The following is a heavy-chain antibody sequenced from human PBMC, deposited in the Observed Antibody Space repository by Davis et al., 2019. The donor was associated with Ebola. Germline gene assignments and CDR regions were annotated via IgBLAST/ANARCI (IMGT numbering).Heavy chain of an antibody. CDR2: ISSNGGST. D-gene: IGHD3-22*01. CDR3: AREDYDSSGYYRN. V-gene: IGHV3-64*01. J-gene: IGHJ4*02. Sequence: GESLKISCAASGFTFSSYAMHWVRQAPGKGLEYVSAISSNGGSTYYANSVKGRFTISRDNSKNTLYLQMGSLRAEGMAVYYCAREDYDSSGYYRNWGQGTLVTVSS. CDR1: GFTFSSYA.